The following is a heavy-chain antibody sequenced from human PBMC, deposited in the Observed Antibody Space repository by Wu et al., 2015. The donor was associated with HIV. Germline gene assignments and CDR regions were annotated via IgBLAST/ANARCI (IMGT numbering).Heavy chain of an antibody. CDR2: INTNSGGT. J-gene: IGHJ4*02. Sequence: QAQLVQSAGEMKKPGASVRVSCKASGYNFGSYGINWVRQAPGQGLEWMGWINTNSGGTNYAQKFQGRVTVTRDTSINTAYMELSRLTSDDTAVFYCARELTLAPRRGLAYWGQGTLVTVSS. CDR3: ARELTLAPRRGLAY. V-gene: IGHV1-2*02. D-gene: IGHD6-6*01. CDR1: GYNFGSYG.